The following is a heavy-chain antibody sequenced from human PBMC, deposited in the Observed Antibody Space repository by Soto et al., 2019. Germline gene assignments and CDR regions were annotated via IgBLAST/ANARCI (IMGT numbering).Heavy chain of an antibody. CDR1: GFTFSSYS. D-gene: IGHD5-18*01. V-gene: IGHV3-48*02. CDR2: ISSSSSTI. Sequence: GGSLRLSCAASGFTFSSYSMNWVRQAPGKGLEWVSYISSSSSTIYYADSVKGRFTISRDNAKNSLYLQMNSLRDEDTAVYYCAREDVDTTPSYYYYYGMDVWGQGTTVTVSS. J-gene: IGHJ6*02. CDR3: AREDVDTTPSYYYYYGMDV.